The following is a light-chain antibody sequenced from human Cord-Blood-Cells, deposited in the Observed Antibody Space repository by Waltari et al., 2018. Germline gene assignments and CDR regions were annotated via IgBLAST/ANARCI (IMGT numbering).Light chain of an antibody. J-gene: IGLJ1*01. CDR3: CSYAGSYV. CDR2: DVS. V-gene: IGLV2-11*01. CDR1: SRDAGGYNY. Sequence: QSALTQPRSVSGSPGQSVTISCTGTSRDAGGYNYVSWSQQHPDKAPKLIIYDVSKRPSGVPDRFSGSKSGNTASLTISGLQAEDEADYYCCSYAGSYVFGTGTKVTVL.